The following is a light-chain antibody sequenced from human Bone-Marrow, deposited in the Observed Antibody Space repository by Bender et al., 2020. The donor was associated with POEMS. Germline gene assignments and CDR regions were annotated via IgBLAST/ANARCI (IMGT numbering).Light chain of an antibody. J-gene: IGLJ2*01. V-gene: IGLV2-14*03. CDR1: SSDVGAYNY. CDR2: DVN. Sequence: QSALTQPASVSGSPGQSITISCTGTSSDVGAYNYVSWYQQHPGKAPKLIIYDVNNRPSGVSDRFSGSKSGNTASLTISGLQADDEGDYYCLSYAGSSVVFGGGTKLTVL. CDR3: LSYAGSSVV.